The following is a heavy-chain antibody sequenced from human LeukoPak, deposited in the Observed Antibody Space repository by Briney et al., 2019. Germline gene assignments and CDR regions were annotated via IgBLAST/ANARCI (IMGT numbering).Heavy chain of an antibody. CDR2: INPNSDGT. CDR1: GYTFTGYY. CDR3: ARGRDIEVAAI. V-gene: IGHV1-2*02. Sequence: ASVKVSCKASGYTFTGYYMHWVRQAPGQGLEWMGWINPNSDGTNYAQKFQGRVTMTRDTSISTAYMELSRLRSDDTAVYYCARGRDIEVAAIWGQGTLVTVSS. J-gene: IGHJ4*02. D-gene: IGHD6-19*01.